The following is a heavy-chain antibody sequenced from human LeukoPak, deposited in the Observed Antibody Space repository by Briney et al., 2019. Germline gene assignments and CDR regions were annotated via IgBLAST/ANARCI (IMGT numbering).Heavy chain of an antibody. CDR1: GGSMNSYY. CDR2: IFHTGST. J-gene: IGHJ4*02. Sequence: SETLSLTCTVSGGSMNSYYWSWIRQPPGKGLEWIGYIFHTGSTNYNPSLKSRVTMSLDTSKNHFSLKVSSVTAADTAVYYCARAGSSWSSYFDYWGQGTLVTVSS. CDR3: ARAGSSWSSYFDY. D-gene: IGHD6-13*01. V-gene: IGHV4-59*01.